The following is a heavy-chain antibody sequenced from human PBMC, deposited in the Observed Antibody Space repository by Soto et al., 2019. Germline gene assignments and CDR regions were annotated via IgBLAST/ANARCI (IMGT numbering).Heavy chain of an antibody. J-gene: IGHJ6*02. CDR2: IGESGTPT. Sequence: EVQLLESGGGLVQPGGSLRLSCAASGFTFSSYAMKWVRQAPGKGLEWVSLIGESGTPTYYADSVKGRFTISRDNSGNTLFLEMYSLRAEDTAVYYCARNRTGGPYYGMDVWGQGTTVTVSS. CDR3: ARNRTGGPYYGMDV. V-gene: IGHV3-23*01. CDR1: GFTFSSYA.